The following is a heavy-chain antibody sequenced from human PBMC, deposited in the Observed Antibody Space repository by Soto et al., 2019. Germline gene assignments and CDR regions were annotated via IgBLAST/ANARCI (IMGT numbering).Heavy chain of an antibody. CDR2: SYSRGST. D-gene: IGHD6-19*01. CDR3: ARGGGSVVDY. CDR1: GASISSYY. J-gene: IGHJ4*02. V-gene: IGHV4-4*07. Sequence: SETLSLTCFVSGASISSYYWSWIRQPDGNGLEWIGRSYSRGSTDYNPSLKSRVTMSLDTSKNQFSLRLGCVAAADTAVYYWARGGGSVVDYWGQGTLVTVSS.